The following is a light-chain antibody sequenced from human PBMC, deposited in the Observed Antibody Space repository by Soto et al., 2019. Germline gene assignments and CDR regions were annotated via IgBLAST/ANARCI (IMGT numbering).Light chain of an antibody. V-gene: IGLV1-40*01. CDR1: SSNSGANYD. J-gene: IGLJ1*01. CDR2: GNS. Sequence: QSVLTQPPSVSGAPGQRVTISCTGSSSNSGANYDVHWYQQLPETAPKLLIYGNSNRASGVPDRFSGSKSGTSASLAITGLQAEDEADYYCQSYDSSLSGYVFGTGTKVTVL. CDR3: QSYDSSLSGYV.